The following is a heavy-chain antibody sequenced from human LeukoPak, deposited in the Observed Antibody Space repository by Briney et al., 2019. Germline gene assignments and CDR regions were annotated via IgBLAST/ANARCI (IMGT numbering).Heavy chain of an antibody. D-gene: IGHD2-2*01. CDR2: INPNSGGT. J-gene: IGHJ4*02. Sequence: ASVKVSCKASGYTFTGYYMHWVRQAPGQGLEWMGWINPNSGGTNYAQKFQGRVTMTRDTSISTAYMELSRLRSDDTAVYCCAREALGVVPAAINYWGQGTLVTVSS. CDR1: GYTFTGYY. CDR3: AREALGVVPAAINY. V-gene: IGHV1-2*02.